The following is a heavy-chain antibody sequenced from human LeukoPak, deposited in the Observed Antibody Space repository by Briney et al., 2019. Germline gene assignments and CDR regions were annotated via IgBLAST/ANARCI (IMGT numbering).Heavy chain of an antibody. CDR1: GDSVSSNSAA. V-gene: IGHV6-1*01. CDR3: AREGQYYDFWSADNGYFDY. Sequence: SQTLSLTCAISGDSVSSNSAAWNWIRQSPSRGLEWLGRTYYRSRWYNDYAVSVKSRITINPDTSKNQFSLQLNSVTPEDTAVYYCAREGQYYDFWSADNGYFDYWGQGTLVTVSS. J-gene: IGHJ4*02. CDR2: TYYRSRWYN. D-gene: IGHD3-3*01.